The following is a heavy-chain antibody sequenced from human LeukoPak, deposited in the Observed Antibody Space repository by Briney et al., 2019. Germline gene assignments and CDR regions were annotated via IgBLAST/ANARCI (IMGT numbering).Heavy chain of an antibody. CDR3: AKSEGWFDP. V-gene: IGHV3-30*18. J-gene: IGHJ5*02. CDR2: ISYEGAIK. CDR1: GFTFSSYD. Sequence: GRSLRLSCAASGFTFSSYDMHWVRQAPGTGLEWVAFISYEGAIKYYADSVKGRFTISRDNSKNTLYLQMNSLRAEDTAMYYCAKSEGWFDPWGQGTLVIVSS.